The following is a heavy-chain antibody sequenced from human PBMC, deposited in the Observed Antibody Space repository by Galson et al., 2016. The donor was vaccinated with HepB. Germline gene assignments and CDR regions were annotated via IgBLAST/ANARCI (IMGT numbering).Heavy chain of an antibody. CDR2: IYSSGST. CDR1: GAPVTSGGFY. D-gene: IGHD6-19*01. J-gene: IGHJ5*01. CDR3: AKWGSPVAGASPPRWFDY. V-gene: IGHV4-31*11. Sequence: TLSLTCAVSGAPVTSGGFYWSWIRQHPGQSLEWTGYIYSSGSTYYTPSLRSRVAIGVDTSKNQFSLNLSSVTAADTAVYYCAKWGSPVAGASPPRWFDYWGQGTLVTVSS.